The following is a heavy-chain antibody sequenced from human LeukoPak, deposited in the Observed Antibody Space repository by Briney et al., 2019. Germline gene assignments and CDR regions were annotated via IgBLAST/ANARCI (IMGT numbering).Heavy chain of an antibody. J-gene: IGHJ6*03. Sequence: GGSLRLSCAASGFTFSSYGMHWVRQPPGQGLEWVSTIGTASDTYYPGSVEGRSTLSRDNAKNSLYLQMNSLTAGDTAVYYCARGPPRGKYYYMDVCGKGTTVTASS. CDR2: IGTASDT. CDR3: ARGPPRGKYYYMDV. CDR1: GFTFSSYG. V-gene: IGHV3-13*01. D-gene: IGHD1-1*01.